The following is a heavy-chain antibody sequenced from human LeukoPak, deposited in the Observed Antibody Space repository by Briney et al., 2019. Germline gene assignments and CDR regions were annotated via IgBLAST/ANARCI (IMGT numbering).Heavy chain of an antibody. Sequence: SETLSLTCTVSGGSISSSSYYWGWIRQPPGKGLEWIGSIYYSGSTYYNPSLKSRVTISVDTSKNQFSLKLSSVTAADTAVYYCARDSALGDAFDIWGQGTMVTVSS. CDR3: ARDSALGDAFDI. V-gene: IGHV4-39*07. CDR1: GGSISSSSYY. J-gene: IGHJ3*02. CDR2: IYYSGST.